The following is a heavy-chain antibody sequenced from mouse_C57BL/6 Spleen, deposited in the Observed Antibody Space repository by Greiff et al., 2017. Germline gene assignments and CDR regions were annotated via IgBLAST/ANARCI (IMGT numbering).Heavy chain of an antibody. CDR3: GTYGSSLYAMDY. J-gene: IGHJ4*01. CDR2: IYPGDGDT. D-gene: IGHD1-1*01. Sequence: VQLVESGPELVKPGASVKISCKASGYAFSSSWMNWVKQRPGKGLEWIGRIYPGDGDTNYNGKFKGKATLTADKSSSTAYMQLSSLTSEDSAVYFCGTYGSSLYAMDYWGQGTSVTVSS. V-gene: IGHV1-82*01. CDR1: GYAFSSSW.